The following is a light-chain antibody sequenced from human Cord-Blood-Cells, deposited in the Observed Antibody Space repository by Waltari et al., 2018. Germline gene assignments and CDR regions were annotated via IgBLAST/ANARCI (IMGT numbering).Light chain of an antibody. J-gene: IGLJ2*01. V-gene: IGLV2-14*01. CDR3: SSYTSSSVV. CDR1: SSDVGGYNY. Sequence: QSALTQPASVSGSPGQSITISCTGTSSDVGGYNYVSWYQQPPGKAPKLIIYDVSNRPSGVSNRFSGSKSCNTASLTISGLQAEDEADYYCSSYTSSSVVFGGGTKLTVL. CDR2: DVS.